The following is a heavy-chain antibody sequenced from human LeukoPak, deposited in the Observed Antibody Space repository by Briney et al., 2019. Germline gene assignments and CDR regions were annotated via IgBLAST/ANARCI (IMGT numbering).Heavy chain of an antibody. CDR3: ARPLYYDILTGANWFDP. J-gene: IGHJ5*02. CDR2: INPSGGST. V-gene: IGHV1-46*01. Sequence: GASVKVSCKASGYTFTSYYMHWVRQAPGQGLEWMGIINPSGGSTSYAQKFQGRVTMTRDTSTSTVYMELSSLRSEDTAVYYCARPLYYDILTGANWFDPWGQGTLVTVSS. D-gene: IGHD3-9*01. CDR1: GYTFTSYY.